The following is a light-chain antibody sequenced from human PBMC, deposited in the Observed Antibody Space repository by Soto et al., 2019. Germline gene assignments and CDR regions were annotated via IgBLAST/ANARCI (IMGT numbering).Light chain of an antibody. V-gene: IGKV4-1*01. Sequence: DIVMTQAPDSLAVSLGERATINCKSSQSVLYSSNNKNYLAWYQQKPGRPPKLLIYCASTRESGVPDRFSGSGYGTDFTLTVSSLQAEDVAVYYGQQYYSTPSTFGQGTRLEIK. CDR2: CAS. J-gene: IGKJ5*01. CDR3: QQYYSTPST. CDR1: QSVLYSSNNKNY.